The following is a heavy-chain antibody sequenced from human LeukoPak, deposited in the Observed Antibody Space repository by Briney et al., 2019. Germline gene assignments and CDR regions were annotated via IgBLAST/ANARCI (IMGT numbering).Heavy chain of an antibody. CDR3: ARAYTGYSSGWFDY. V-gene: IGHV5-51*01. Sequence: GESLKTSCKRSGYSFTSYWIGWVRQMPGKGLEWSGIIYPGDSDTMYGPSFQGQVTTSADKSISTAYLQWSSLRATDTAMYYCARAYTGYSSGWFDYWGQGTLVTVSS. CDR1: GYSFTSYW. CDR2: IYPGDSDT. J-gene: IGHJ4*02. D-gene: IGHD6-19*01.